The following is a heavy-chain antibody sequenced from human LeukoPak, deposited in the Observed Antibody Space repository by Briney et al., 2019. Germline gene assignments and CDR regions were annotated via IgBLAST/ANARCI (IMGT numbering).Heavy chain of an antibody. CDR1: GGTFSSYA. D-gene: IGHD1-26*01. CDR2: IIPILGIA. Sequence: SVKVSCKASGGTFSSYAISWVRQAPGQGLEWMGKIIPILGIANYAQKFQGRVTITADKSTSTAYMELSSLRSEDTAVYYCARDLLNLNSGSCLGQIDYWGQGTLVTVSS. J-gene: IGHJ4*02. CDR3: ARDLLNLNSGSCLGQIDY. V-gene: IGHV1-69*04.